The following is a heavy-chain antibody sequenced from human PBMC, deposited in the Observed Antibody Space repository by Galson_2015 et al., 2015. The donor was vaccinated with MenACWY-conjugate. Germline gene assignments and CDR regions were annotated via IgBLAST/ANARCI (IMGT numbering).Heavy chain of an antibody. V-gene: IGHV3-74*01. J-gene: IGHJ3*01. CDR3: SRGGEAKLIIVGGLSDI. CDR1: GFTFSNYW. D-gene: IGHD1-26*01. Sequence: SLRLSCAASGFTFSNYWMHWVRQVPGKGLVWVSRIANDGNRTTYADSVKGRFTISRDNAKNTLYLQINSVRADDTAVYCCSRGGEAKLIIVGGLSDIWGHGTTVTVSS. CDR2: IANDGNRT.